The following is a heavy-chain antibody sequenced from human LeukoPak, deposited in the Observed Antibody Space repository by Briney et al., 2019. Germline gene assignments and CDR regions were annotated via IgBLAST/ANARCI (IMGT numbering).Heavy chain of an antibody. J-gene: IGHJ4*02. Sequence: PGGSLRLSCGASGFTFSSYWMSWVRQAPGRGLEWVAITKQDESEKYYVDSVRGRFTISRDNARNSVYLQMNSLRGEDTAVYYCARDWALWGQGTLVTVSP. D-gene: IGHD3-16*01. CDR2: TKQDESEK. CDR1: GFTFSSYW. V-gene: IGHV3-7*01. CDR3: ARDWAL.